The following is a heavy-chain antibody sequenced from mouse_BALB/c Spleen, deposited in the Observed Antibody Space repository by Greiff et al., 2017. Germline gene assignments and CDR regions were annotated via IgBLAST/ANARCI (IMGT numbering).Heavy chain of an antibody. CDR2: ISYDGSN. CDR3: ARGGGRDYFDY. Sequence: EVQVVESGPGLVKPSQSLSLTCSVTGYSITSGYYWNWIRQFPGNKLEWMGYISYDGSNNYNPSLKNRISITRDTSKNQFFLKLNSVTTEDTATYYCARGGGRDYFDYWGQGTTLTVAS. D-gene: IGHD3-3*01. CDR1: GYSITSGYY. J-gene: IGHJ2*01. V-gene: IGHV3-6*02.